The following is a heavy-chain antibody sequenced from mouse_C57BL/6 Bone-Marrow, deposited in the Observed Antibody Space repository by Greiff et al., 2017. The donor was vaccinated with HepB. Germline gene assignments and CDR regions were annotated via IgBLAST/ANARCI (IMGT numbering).Heavy chain of an antibody. D-gene: IGHD2-4*01. J-gene: IGHJ2*01. CDR3: ARGGITRYYFDY. V-gene: IGHV3-1*01. CDR1: GYSITSGYD. Sequence: EVKLQESGPGMVKPSQSLSLTCTVTGYSITSGYDWHWIRHFPGNKLEWMGYISYSGSTNYNPSLKSRISITHDTSKNHFFLKLNSVTTEDTATYYCARGGITRYYFDYWGQGTTLTVSS. CDR2: ISYSGST.